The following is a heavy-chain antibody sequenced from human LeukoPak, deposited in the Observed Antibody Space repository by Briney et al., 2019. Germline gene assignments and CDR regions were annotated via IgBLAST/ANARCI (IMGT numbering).Heavy chain of an antibody. CDR1: GFTFSSYG. J-gene: IGHJ4*02. D-gene: IGHD4-11*01. CDR3: ASGSQYYFDY. V-gene: IGHV3-33*01. CDR2: IWYDGSNK. Sequence: PGGSLRLSCAASGFTFSSYGMHWVRQAPGKGLEWVAVIWYDGSNKYYADSVKGRFTISRDDSKNTLYLQMNSLRAEDTAVYYCASGSQYYFDYWGQGTLVTVSS.